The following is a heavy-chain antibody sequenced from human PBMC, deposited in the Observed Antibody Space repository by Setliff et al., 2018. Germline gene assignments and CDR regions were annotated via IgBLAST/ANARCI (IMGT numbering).Heavy chain of an antibody. CDR1: GVSIANTASY. CDR3: ARLPNYVWGSPVDY. Sequence: SETLSLTCNVSGVSIANTASYWSWIRQPTGKTLEWIGQVYVGGRTFYNPSLRSRVTISVDTSKNQFSLTLSSVTAADTAVYYCARLPNYVWGSPVDYWGQGTLVTVSS. V-gene: IGHV4-39*01. D-gene: IGHD3-16*01. CDR2: VYVGGRT. J-gene: IGHJ4*02.